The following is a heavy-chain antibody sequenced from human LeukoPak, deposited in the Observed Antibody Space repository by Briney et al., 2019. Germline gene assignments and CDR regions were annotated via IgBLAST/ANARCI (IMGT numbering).Heavy chain of an antibody. CDR1: RFTFDDYA. D-gene: IGHD3-10*02. Sequence: GGSLRLSCAASRFTFDDYAMHWVRQAPGKGLEWVSGISWNSGSIGYADSVKGRFTISRDNAKNSLYLQMNSLRAEDTAVYYCAELGITMIGGVWGKGTTVTIS. CDR2: ISWNSGSI. CDR3: AELGITMIGGV. V-gene: IGHV3-9*01. J-gene: IGHJ6*03.